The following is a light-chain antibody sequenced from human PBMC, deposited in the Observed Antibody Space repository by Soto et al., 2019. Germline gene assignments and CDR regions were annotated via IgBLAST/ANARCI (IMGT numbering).Light chain of an antibody. CDR2: DAS. Sequence: DIQMTQSPSSLSASVGDRVTVTCQASHDIRDRLNWFQKKPGKGPKLLIYDASTSDTGAPSRFSGSGSGTDFTLTSSSLQTEDVATYYCQQYENFPFTFGGGTRLEIK. V-gene: IGKV1-33*01. CDR3: QQYENFPFT. CDR1: HDIRDR. J-gene: IGKJ4*01.